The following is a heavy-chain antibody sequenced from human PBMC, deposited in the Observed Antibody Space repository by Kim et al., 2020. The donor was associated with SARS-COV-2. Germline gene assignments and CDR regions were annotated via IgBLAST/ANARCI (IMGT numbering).Heavy chain of an antibody. J-gene: IGHJ4*02. CDR1: GFTFSDHY. D-gene: IGHD1-26*01. V-gene: IGHV3-72*01. Sequence: GGSLRLSCAASGFTFSDHYMYWVRQAPGKGLEWLGRIRKKVNSYTTEYAASVKGRFTISRDDSKNSLYLQMNSLKTEDTAVYYCANSGSYRPFDYWGQGTVVTVSS. CDR2: IRKKVNSYTT. CDR3: ANSGSYRPFDY.